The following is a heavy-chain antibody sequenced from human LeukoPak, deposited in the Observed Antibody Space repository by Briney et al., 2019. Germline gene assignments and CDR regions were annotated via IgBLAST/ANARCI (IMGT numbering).Heavy chain of an antibody. J-gene: IGHJ4*02. CDR1: GGSFSGYY. D-gene: IGHD3-10*01. Sequence: PSEALSLTCAVYGGSFSGYYWSWIRQPLGKGLEWIGEINHSGSTNYNPSLKSRVTISVDTSKNQFSLKLSSVTAADTAVYYCARRGRRYYYGSGSYQDYWGQGTLVTVSS. V-gene: IGHV4-34*01. CDR3: ARRGRRYYYGSGSYQDY. CDR2: INHSGST.